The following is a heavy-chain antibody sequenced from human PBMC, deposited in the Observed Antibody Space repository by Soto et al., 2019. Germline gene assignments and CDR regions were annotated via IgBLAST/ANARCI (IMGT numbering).Heavy chain of an antibody. Sequence: EVQLVESGGGLVQTGKALRLSCAASGITFRKYWMHWVRQAPGKGPVWVSYISSDGTTTDYADSVKGRFTISRDNAKNTLYLQMDSLRVEDTAVYYCAIQDCTNDVCLEAAVTVGGALEYWGQGAQGTVSS. J-gene: IGHJ4*02. CDR3: AIQDCTNDVCLEAAVTVGGALEY. CDR1: GITFRKYW. V-gene: IGHV3-74*01. D-gene: IGHD2-8*01. CDR2: ISSDGTTT.